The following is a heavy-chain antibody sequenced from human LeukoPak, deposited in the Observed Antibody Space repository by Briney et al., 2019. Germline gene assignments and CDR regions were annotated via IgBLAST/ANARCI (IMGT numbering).Heavy chain of an antibody. V-gene: IGHV1-18*01. CDR2: ISPYNGDT. J-gene: IGHJ4*02. Sequence: ASVNVSCKASGYTFTSYGISWVRQAPGQGLDWLGWISPYNGDTNYAQNLQGRITMTTDTSTSTAYMELRSLRSDGTAVYYCARITMLVVVDYWGQGTLVTVSS. CDR1: GYTFTSYG. CDR3: ARITMLVVVDY. D-gene: IGHD3-22*01.